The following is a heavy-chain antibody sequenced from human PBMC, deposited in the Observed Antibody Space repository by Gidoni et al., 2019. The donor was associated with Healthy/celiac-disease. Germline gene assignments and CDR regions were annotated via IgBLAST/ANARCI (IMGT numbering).Heavy chain of an antibody. J-gene: IGHJ3*02. Sequence: NSDGSSTSYADSVKGRFTISRDNAKNTLYLQMNSLRAEDTAVYYCARVAGGDYADAFDIWGQGTMVTVSS. CDR2: NSDGSST. CDR3: ARVAGGDYADAFDI. D-gene: IGHD4-17*01. V-gene: IGHV3-74*01.